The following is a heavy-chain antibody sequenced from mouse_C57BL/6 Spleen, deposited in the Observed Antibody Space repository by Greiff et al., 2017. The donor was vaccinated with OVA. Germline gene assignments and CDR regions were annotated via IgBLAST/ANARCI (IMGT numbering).Heavy chain of an antibody. V-gene: IGHV1-64*01. J-gene: IGHJ2*01. CDR2: IHPNSGST. D-gene: IGHD1-1*01. Sequence: QVQLKQSGAELVKPGASVKLSCKASGYTFTSYWMHWVKQRPGQGLEWIGMIHPNSGSTNYNEKFKSKATLTVDKSSSTAYMQLSSLTSEDSAVYYWAEQRDRYGSSYYFDYWGQGTTLTVSS. CDR1: GYTFTSYW. CDR3: AEQRDRYGSSYYFDY.